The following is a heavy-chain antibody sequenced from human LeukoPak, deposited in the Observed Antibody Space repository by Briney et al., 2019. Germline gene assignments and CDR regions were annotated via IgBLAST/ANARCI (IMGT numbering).Heavy chain of an antibody. J-gene: IGHJ6*02. CDR1: GGSISSYY. Sequence: SETLSLICTVSGGSISSYYWSWIRQPAGKGLEWIGRIYTSGSTNYNPTLKSRVTMSVDTSKNQFSLKLSSVTAADTAVYYCARDRPYNPYYYYGMDVWGQGTTVTVSS. CDR2: IYTSGST. CDR3: ARDRPYNPYYYYGMDV. V-gene: IGHV4-4*07. D-gene: IGHD5-24*01.